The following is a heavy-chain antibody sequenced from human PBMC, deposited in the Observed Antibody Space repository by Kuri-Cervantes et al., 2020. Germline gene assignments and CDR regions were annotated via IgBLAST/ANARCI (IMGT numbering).Heavy chain of an antibody. D-gene: IGHD1-1*01. CDR1: GYTFTGYY. CDR3: ARDPEVHYLDV. V-gene: IGHV1-3*01. J-gene: IGHJ6*03. CDR2: INAGNGNT. Sequence: ASVKVSCKASGYTFTGYYMRWVRQAPGQRLEWMGWINAGNGNTKYSQKFQGRVTITRDTSASTAYMELSSLRSEDTAVYYCARDPEVHYLDVWGKGTTVTVSS.